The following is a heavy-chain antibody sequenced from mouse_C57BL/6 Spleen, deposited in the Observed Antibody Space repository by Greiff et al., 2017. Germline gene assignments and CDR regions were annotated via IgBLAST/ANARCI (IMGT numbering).Heavy chain of an antibody. J-gene: IGHJ4*01. CDR1: GFTFSSYA. D-gene: IGHD2-4*01. V-gene: IGHV5-9-1*02. CDR2: ISSGGDYI. Sequence: EVQVVESGEGLVKPGGSLKLSCAASGFTFSSYAMSWVRQTPEKRLEWVAYISSGGDYIYYADTVKGRFTISRDNARNTLYLQMSSLKSEDTAMYYCTRYDYDGDYYAMDYWGQGTSVTVSS. CDR3: TRYDYDGDYYAMDY.